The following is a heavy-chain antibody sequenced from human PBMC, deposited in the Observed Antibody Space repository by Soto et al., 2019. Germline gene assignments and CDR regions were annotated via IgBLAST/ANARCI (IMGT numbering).Heavy chain of an antibody. CDR1: GGSISSSSYY. Sequence: SETLSLTCTVSGGSISSSSYYWGWIRQPPGKGLEWIGSIYYSGSTYYNPSLKSRVTISVDTSKNQFSLKLSSVTAADTAVYYCARHRRSSSPYFDYWGQGTLVTSPQ. V-gene: IGHV4-39*01. CDR2: IYYSGST. J-gene: IGHJ4*02. D-gene: IGHD6-6*01. CDR3: ARHRRSSSPYFDY.